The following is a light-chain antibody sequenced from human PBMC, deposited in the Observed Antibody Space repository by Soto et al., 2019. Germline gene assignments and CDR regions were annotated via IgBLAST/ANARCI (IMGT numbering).Light chain of an antibody. CDR3: QQRSSWPRT. J-gene: IGKJ2*01. V-gene: IGKV3-11*01. CDR1: QSVSSS. Sequence: EIVLTQSPATLSLSAGERATLSCRASQSVSSSLAWYQQKPGQAPRLLIYDAFNRATGIPARFRGGGSGTDFTLTNSSLEPEDYAVYYCQQRSSWPRTFGRGTKLEIK. CDR2: DAF.